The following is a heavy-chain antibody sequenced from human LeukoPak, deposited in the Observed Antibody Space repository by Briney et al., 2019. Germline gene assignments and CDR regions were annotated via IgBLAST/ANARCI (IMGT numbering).Heavy chain of an antibody. Sequence: SETLSLTCAVYGGSFSGYYWSWIRQPPGKGLEWIGEINHSGSTNYNPSLKSRVTMSVDTSKNQFTLKLSSVTAADTAVYYCAARSGWIRAFDIWSQGTMVTVSS. J-gene: IGHJ3*02. CDR1: GGSFSGYY. CDR3: AARSGWIRAFDI. D-gene: IGHD6-19*01. V-gene: IGHV4-34*01. CDR2: INHSGST.